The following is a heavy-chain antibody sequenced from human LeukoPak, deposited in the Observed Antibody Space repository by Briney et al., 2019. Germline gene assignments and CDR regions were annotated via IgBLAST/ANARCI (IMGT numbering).Heavy chain of an antibody. CDR2: INTDGSST. D-gene: IGHD1-20*01. Sequence: HSGGSLRLSCAASGFVFSSYWMHWVRQAPGKGLVWVSRINTDGSSTGYADFVKGRFTISRDNAKNTLYLQLNSLRAEDTAVYYCARVPQDNWNGPVWFDPWGQGTLVTVSS. J-gene: IGHJ5*02. CDR1: GFVFSSYW. CDR3: ARVPQDNWNGPVWFDP. V-gene: IGHV3-74*01.